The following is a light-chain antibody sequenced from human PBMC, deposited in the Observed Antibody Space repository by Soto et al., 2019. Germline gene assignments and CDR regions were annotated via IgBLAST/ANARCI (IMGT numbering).Light chain of an antibody. V-gene: IGKV3-15*01. Sequence: EIVMTQSPATLSVSPGERATLSCRASQSVSSNLAWYQQKPGQAPRLLIYGASTRATGIPARFSGSGSGTECPPTISRLQSEDFSVYYCQHYNNWPPWTFGQGTKVEIK. CDR3: QHYNNWPPWT. J-gene: IGKJ1*01. CDR1: QSVSSN. CDR2: GAS.